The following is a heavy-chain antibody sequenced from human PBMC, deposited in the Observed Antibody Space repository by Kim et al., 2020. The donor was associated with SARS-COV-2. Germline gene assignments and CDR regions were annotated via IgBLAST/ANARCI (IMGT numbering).Heavy chain of an antibody. CDR1: GFPFSSYA. J-gene: IGHJ4*02. CDR3: AKGRGTWLQHYFDY. D-gene: IGHD5-18*01. Sequence: GGSLRLSCAASGFPFSSYAMTWVHQPPGKGLEWVSVIGASGEITYYADSVKGRFTISRDNSKNTLFLQLNSLRAEDTAIYYCAKGRGTWLQHYFDYWGQG. CDR2: IGASGEIT. V-gene: IGHV3-23*01.